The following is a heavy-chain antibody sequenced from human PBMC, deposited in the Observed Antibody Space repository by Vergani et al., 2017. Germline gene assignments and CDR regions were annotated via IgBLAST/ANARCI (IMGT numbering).Heavy chain of an antibody. J-gene: IGHJ5*02. CDR1: GASIRSSNYY. CDR3: AGHSTVEWLVKLGGIDP. CDR2: IYYSGST. D-gene: IGHD6-19*01. Sequence: QLQLQESGPGLVKPSATLSLTCRVSGASIRSSNYYWGWIRQPPGKGLEWIASIYYSGSTYYNPSLKSRVTISVDTSKNLFSLKLSSVTAADTAVYFCAGHSTVEWLVKLGGIDPWGQGILVTVSS. V-gene: IGHV4-39*01.